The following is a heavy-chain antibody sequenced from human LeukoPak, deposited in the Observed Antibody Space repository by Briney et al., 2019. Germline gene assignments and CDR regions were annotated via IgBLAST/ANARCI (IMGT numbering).Heavy chain of an antibody. CDR2: KSVSGHT. Sequence: SETLSLTCTVSGGSISNYYWNWIRQPAGKGLEWIGRKSVSGHTNYRSSLESRVTMSVDTSKNQFSLRLNSVTTADTAVYYCVRVSRIDYGANPEGDVWGKGITVIVSS. CDR1: GGSISNYY. CDR3: VRVSRIDYGANPEGDV. V-gene: IGHV4-4*07. D-gene: IGHD4/OR15-4a*01. J-gene: IGHJ6*04.